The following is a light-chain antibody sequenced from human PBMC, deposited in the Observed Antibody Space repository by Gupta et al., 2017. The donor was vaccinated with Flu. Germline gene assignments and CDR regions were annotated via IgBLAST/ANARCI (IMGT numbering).Light chain of an antibody. CDR2: EVS. CDR3: RCGTHALT. V-gene: IGKV2-30*01. J-gene: IGKJ2*01. Sequence: PVTPGQLAAISFRASQRLVYKNGNSDWYWFQQRPGQSPRRLIYEVSKRYFGVPYRFSGSGSGTDLTLKSRRVEASEFGVYYWRCGTHALTCGQGTKLEI. CDR1: QRLVYKNGNSD.